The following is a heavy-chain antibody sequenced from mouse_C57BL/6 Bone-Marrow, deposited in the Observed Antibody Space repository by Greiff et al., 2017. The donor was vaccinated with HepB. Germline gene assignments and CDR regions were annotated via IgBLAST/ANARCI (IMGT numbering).Heavy chain of an antibody. Sequence: QVQLKESGAELVRPGASVTLSCKASGYTFTDYEMHWVKQTPVHGLEWIGAIDPETGGTAYNQKFKGKAILTEDKSTSTAYMELRSLTSEDSDVYYCTRDTVVAKDYWGQGTTLTVSS. D-gene: IGHD1-1*01. CDR3: TRDTVVAKDY. J-gene: IGHJ2*01. CDR1: GYTFTDYE. V-gene: IGHV1-15*01. CDR2: IDPETGGT.